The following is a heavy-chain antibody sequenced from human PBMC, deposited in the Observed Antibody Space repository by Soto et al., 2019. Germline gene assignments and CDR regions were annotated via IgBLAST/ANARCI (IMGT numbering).Heavy chain of an antibody. CDR2: IYYSGST. CDR1: GGSISSYY. Sequence: SETLSLTCTVSGGSISSYYWSWIRQPPGKGLEWIGYIYYSGSTNYNPSLKSRVTISVDTSKNQFSLKLSSVTAADTAVYYCARAIVEMATIGIPEFDYWGQGTLVTVSS. CDR3: ARAIVEMATIGIPEFDY. J-gene: IGHJ4*02. V-gene: IGHV4-59*01. D-gene: IGHD1-1*01.